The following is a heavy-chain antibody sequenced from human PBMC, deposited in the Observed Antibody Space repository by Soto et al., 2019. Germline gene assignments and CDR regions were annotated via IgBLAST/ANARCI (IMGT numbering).Heavy chain of an antibody. CDR1: GGSIDSGDYY. CDR2: VYYSGTT. J-gene: IGHJ6*04. V-gene: IGHV4-61*05. Sequence: SETLSLTCTVSGGSIDSGDYYWSWIRQPPGKGLEWIGYVYYSGTTNYNPFLKSRVTLSLDKSKNQFSLKVGSVTAADTAVYYCASSSLYGMDVWGEGTTVTDSS. CDR3: ASSSLYGMDV.